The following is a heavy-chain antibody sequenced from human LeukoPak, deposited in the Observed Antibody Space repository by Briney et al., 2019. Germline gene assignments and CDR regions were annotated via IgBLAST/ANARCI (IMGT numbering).Heavy chain of an antibody. CDR1: GGSISSGSYY. CDR2: IYTSGST. V-gene: IGHV4-61*02. CDR3: ARGEYSSSSY. Sequence: SETLSLTCTVSGGSISSGSYYWSWIRQPAGKGLEWIGRIYTSGSTNYNPSLKSRVTISVDTSKNQISLKLSSVTAADTAVYYCARGEYSSSSYWGQGTLVTVSS. J-gene: IGHJ4*02. D-gene: IGHD6-13*01.